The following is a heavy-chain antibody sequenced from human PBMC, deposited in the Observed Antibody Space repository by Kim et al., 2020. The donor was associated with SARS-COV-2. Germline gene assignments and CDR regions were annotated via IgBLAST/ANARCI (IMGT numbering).Heavy chain of an antibody. J-gene: IGHJ4*02. D-gene: IGHD5-12*01. V-gene: IGHV4-39*01. Sequence: SETLSLTCTVSGGSISSSSYYWGWIRQPPGKGLEWIGSIYYSGSTYYNPSLKSRVTISVDTSKNQFSLKLSSVTAADTAVYYCARIEMATIPVDYWAREPWSPSPQ. CDR1: GGSISSSSYY. CDR2: IYYSGST. CDR3: ARIEMATIPVDY.